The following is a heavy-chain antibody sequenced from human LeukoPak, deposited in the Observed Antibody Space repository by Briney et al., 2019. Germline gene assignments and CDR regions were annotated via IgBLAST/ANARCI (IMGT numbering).Heavy chain of an antibody. CDR2: IRYDGSNK. Sequence: GGSLRLSCAASGFTFSNYGMHWVRQAPGKGLEWVTFIRYDGSNKYYADSVKGRFTISRDNSKNTLYLQMNSLRAEDTAVYYCAKDSSGSSGWYVGLNSPPYYFDYWGQGTLVTVSS. CDR1: GFTFSNYG. CDR3: AKDSSGSSGWYVGLNSPPYYFDY. D-gene: IGHD6-19*01. J-gene: IGHJ4*02. V-gene: IGHV3-30*02.